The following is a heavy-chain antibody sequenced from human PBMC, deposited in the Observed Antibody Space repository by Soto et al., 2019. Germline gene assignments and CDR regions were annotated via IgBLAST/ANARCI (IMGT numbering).Heavy chain of an antibody. D-gene: IGHD2-21*02. CDR2: IFSSGST. CDR3: ARDQGVVVTADNWFDP. V-gene: IGHV4-4*07. Sequence: SETLSLTCFVSGGSITDYSWVWIRQPAGKGLEWIGRIFSSGSTNYNPSLKGRITMSLDTYKNQFSLKLNSATATDTAVYFCARDQGVVVTADNWFDPWGQGILVTVSS. CDR1: GGSITDYS. J-gene: IGHJ5*02.